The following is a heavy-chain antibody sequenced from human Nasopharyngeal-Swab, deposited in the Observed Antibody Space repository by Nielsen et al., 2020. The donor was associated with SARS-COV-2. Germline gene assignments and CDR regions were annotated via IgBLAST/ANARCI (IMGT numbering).Heavy chain of an antibody. Sequence: PGKGLEWIGYIYYSGSTYYNPSLKSRVTISVDTSKNQFSLKLSSVTVADTAVYYCAREERPLGNWFDPWGQGTLVTVSS. CDR3: AREERPLGNWFDP. D-gene: IGHD7-27*01. J-gene: IGHJ5*02. V-gene: IGHV4-31*02. CDR2: IYYSGST.